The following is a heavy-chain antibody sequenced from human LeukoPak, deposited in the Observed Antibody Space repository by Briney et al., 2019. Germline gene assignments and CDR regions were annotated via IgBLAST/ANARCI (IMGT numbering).Heavy chain of an antibody. CDR3: ARDVTYHGGDWFDP. CDR1: GFTFSAYW. Sequence: PGGSLRLSCAVSGFTFSAYWLSWVRPAPGKGLEWVSYISSSGSTIYYADSVKGRFTVSRDNAKNSLYLQMNSLRAEDTAVYYCARDVTYHGGDWFDPWGQGTLVTVSS. D-gene: IGHD4-23*01. CDR2: ISSSGSTI. J-gene: IGHJ5*02. V-gene: IGHV3-11*04.